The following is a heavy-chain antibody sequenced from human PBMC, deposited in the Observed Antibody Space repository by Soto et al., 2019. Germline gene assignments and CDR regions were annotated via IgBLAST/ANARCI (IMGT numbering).Heavy chain of an antibody. CDR2: VHHTGTS. Sequence: WTWIRLTPGKGLEWIGEVHHTGTSYYNPSLRSRLTVSVDTSKSQFSLTLTSVTATDTGTYYCARRKDSSRYFYGLDVWGQGTTVVVS. V-gene: IGHV4-34*01. D-gene: IGHD4-4*01. CDR3: ARRKDSSRYFYGLDV. J-gene: IGHJ6*02.